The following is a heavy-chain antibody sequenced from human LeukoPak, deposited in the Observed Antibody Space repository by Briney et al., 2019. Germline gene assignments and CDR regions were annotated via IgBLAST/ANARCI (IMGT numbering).Heavy chain of an antibody. J-gene: IGHJ5*02. V-gene: IGHV4-34*01. CDR2: INHSGST. CDR1: GGSFSGYY. Sequence: PSETLSLTCAVYGGSFSGYYWSWIRQPPGKGLEWIGEINHSGSTNYNPSLKSRVTISVDTSKNQFSLELSSVTAADTAVYYCARFGGLRFWNWFDPWGQGTLVTVSS. CDR3: ARFGGLRFWNWFDP. D-gene: IGHD5-12*01.